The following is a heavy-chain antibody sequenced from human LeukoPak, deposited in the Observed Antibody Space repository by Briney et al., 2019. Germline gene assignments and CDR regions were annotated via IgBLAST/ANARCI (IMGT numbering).Heavy chain of an antibody. V-gene: IGHV3-33*01. CDR2: IWYDGSNK. J-gene: IGHJ4*02. CDR3: ARDQGYSRLYCFDY. D-gene: IGHD2-15*01. Sequence: GRSLRLSCAASGFTFSSYGMHWVRQAPGKGLEWVAVIWYDGSNKYYADSVKGRFAISRDNSKNTLYLQMNSPRAEDTAVYYCARDQGYSRLYCFDYWGQGTLVTVSS. CDR1: GFTFSSYG.